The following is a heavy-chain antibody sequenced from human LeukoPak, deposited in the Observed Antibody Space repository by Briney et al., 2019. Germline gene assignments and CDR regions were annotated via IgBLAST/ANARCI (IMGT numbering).Heavy chain of an antibody. CDR2: ISAYNGNT. J-gene: IGHJ4*02. Sequence: ASVKVSCKASGYTFTSYGISWVRQAPGQGLEWMGWISAYNGNTNYAQKLQGRVTMTTDTSTSTAYMELRSLRSDDTAVYYCARVARDILTGYYIPNYFDYWGRGTLVTVSS. V-gene: IGHV1-18*01. CDR1: GYTFTSYG. CDR3: ARVARDILTGYYIPNYFDY. D-gene: IGHD3-9*01.